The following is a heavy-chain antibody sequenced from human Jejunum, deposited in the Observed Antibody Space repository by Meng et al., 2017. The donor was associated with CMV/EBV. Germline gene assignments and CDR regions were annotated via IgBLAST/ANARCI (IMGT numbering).Heavy chain of an antibody. CDR2: IHYSEST. V-gene: IGHV4-59*01. CDR3: VRGVSPTEWPLEK. CDR1: GGSISSYY. J-gene: IGHJ4*02. Sequence: VSGGSISSYYWSWVQQSPGKGLEWLGYIHYSESTKYNPSLESRVTMSLDRSRNQFSLRLSSVTAADTAVYFCVRGVSPTEWPLEKWGQGTLVTVSS. D-gene: IGHD3-3*01.